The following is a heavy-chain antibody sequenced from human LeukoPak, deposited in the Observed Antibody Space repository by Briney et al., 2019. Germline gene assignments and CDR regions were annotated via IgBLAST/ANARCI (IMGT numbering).Heavy chain of an antibody. J-gene: IGHJ3*02. V-gene: IGHV3-30*04. Sequence: GRSLRLSCAASGFTFSTYAMHWVRQAPGKGLEWVAVISYDGSSKYYADSVRGRFTISRDNSKNTLCLQMNSLRAEDTAVYYCARARSSYGYGDAFDIWGQGTMVTVSS. CDR3: ARARSSYGYGDAFDI. D-gene: IGHD5-18*01. CDR1: GFTFSTYA. CDR2: ISYDGSSK.